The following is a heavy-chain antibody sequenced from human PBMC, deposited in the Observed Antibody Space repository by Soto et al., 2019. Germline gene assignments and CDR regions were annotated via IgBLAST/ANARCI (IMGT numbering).Heavy chain of an antibody. Sequence: QLQLQESGPGLVKPSETLSLTCTVSGVSISSSSYYWGWIRQPPGKGLEWIGSMFYSGSTYYNPSRRSRVTISIDTSKNQFSLKLNSVTAADTAVYYCSRRRIKLEYDAFDIWGQGTMVTVSS. CDR3: SRRRIKLEYDAFDI. V-gene: IGHV4-39*01. D-gene: IGHD5-12*01. J-gene: IGHJ3*02. CDR2: MFYSGST. CDR1: GVSISSSSYY.